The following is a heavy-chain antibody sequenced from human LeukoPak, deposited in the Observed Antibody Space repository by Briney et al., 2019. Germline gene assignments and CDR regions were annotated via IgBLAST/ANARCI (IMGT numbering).Heavy chain of an antibody. CDR1: GYTFTSYD. D-gene: IGHD3-10*02. J-gene: IGHJ6*02. Sequence: GASVKVSCKASGYTFTSYDINWVRQATGQGLEWMGWMNPNSGNTGYAQKFQGRVTMTRNTSISTAYMELSSLRSEDTAVYYCARADRYYVYYYGMDVWGQGTTVTVSS. V-gene: IGHV1-8*01. CDR2: MNPNSGNT. CDR3: ARADRYYVYYYGMDV.